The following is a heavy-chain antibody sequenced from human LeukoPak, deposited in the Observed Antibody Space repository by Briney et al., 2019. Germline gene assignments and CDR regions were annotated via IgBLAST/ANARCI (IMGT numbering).Heavy chain of an antibody. Sequence: SETLSLTCTVSGGSVRRGNYYWTWIRQPAGSGLEWIGRIYTSGTTDYNPSLRTRVTISVDASRNQFSLNLSSVTAADTAVYYCARVGKYYYGSGSYRPHYFEYWGQGTLVTVSS. CDR3: ARVGKYYYGSGSYRPHYFEY. J-gene: IGHJ4*02. D-gene: IGHD3-10*01. V-gene: IGHV4-61*02. CDR1: GGSVRRGNYY. CDR2: IYTSGTT.